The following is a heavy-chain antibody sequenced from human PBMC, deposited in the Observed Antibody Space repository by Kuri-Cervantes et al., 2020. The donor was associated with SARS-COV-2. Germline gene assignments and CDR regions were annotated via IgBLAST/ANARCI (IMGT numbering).Heavy chain of an antibody. V-gene: IGHV3-21*01. D-gene: IGHD7-27*01. Sequence: ETLSLTCAASGFTFSSYSMNWVRQAPGKGLEWVSSISSSSSYIYYADSVKGRFTISRDNAKNSLYLQMNSLRAEDTAVYYCAGCRPGDSYYYGMDVWGQGTTVTVSS. CDR3: AGCRPGDSYYYGMDV. J-gene: IGHJ6*02. CDR2: ISSSSSYI. CDR1: GFTFSSYS.